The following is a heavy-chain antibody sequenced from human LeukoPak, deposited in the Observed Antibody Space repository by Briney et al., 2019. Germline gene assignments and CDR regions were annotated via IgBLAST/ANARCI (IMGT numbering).Heavy chain of an antibody. J-gene: IGHJ4*02. V-gene: IGHV3-23*01. CDR1: GFTFSSYA. CDR3: AKVGYYYDSSGYYPPDY. Sequence: TGGSLRLSCAASGFTFSSYAMSWVRQAPGKGLEWVSAISGSGGSTYYADSVKGRFTISRDNSKNTLYLQMNSLRAEDTAVYYCAKVGYYYDSSGYYPPDYWGQGTLVTVSS. CDR2: ISGSGGST. D-gene: IGHD3-22*01.